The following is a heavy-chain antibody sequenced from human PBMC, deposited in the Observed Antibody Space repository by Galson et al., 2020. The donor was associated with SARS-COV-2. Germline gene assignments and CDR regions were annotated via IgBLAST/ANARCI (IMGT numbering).Heavy chain of an antibody. CDR3: ARGRRVLVEDGDSYYFEY. D-gene: IGHD4-17*01. CDR2: INQSGAT. V-gene: IGHV4-34*01. CDR1: SGSFSSFS. J-gene: IGHJ4*02. Sequence: SQASETLSLTCALYSGSFSSFSWSWIRQSPGKGLEWIGEINQSGATKYTPSLKSRVTLSLDTSKNQFSLRLNSVTAADTGVYYCARGRRVLVEDGDSYYFEYWGQGTLVTVSS.